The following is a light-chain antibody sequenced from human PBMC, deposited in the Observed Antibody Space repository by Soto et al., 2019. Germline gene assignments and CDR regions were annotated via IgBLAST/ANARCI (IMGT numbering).Light chain of an antibody. J-gene: IGKJ1*01. CDR1: QSVDSY. CDR2: DAS. Sequence: EIVLTHSPATLSLSPGERATLSGRASQSVDSYLAWYQQKPGQAPRLLIYDASNRATGIPARFSGSGSGTDFTLTISSLQPEDFAVYYCQQRKNWPTFGQGTKVDNK. V-gene: IGKV3-11*01. CDR3: QQRKNWPT.